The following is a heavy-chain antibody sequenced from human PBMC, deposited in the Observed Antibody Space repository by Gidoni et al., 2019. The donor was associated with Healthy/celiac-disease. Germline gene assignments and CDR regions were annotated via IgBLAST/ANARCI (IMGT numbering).Heavy chain of an antibody. Sequence: EVQLVESGGGLVKPGRSLRLSCTASGLPFGDYAMSWFRQAPGKGLEWVGCIRSKAYGGTTEYAASVKGRFTISRDDSKSIAYLQMNSLKTEDTAVYYCTLGYGDYDPWDYWGQGTLVTVSS. D-gene: IGHD4-17*01. CDR1: GLPFGDYA. CDR2: IRSKAYGGTT. V-gene: IGHV3-49*05. CDR3: TLGYGDYDPWDY. J-gene: IGHJ4*02.